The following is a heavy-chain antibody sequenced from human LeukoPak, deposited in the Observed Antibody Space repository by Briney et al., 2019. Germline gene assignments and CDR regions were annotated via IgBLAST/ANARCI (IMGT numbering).Heavy chain of an antibody. CDR2: INSDGIMT. Sequence: GGPLRLSCAASGFTFSSYWMDWVRQAPGRGLVWVSGINSDGIMTRYAVSVKGRFTISRDNAKNTLYLQMISLRVEDTAVYYCARVGSTDSPHAFDIWGQGTTVTVSS. V-gene: IGHV3-74*01. CDR3: ARVGSTDSPHAFDI. D-gene: IGHD3-22*01. J-gene: IGHJ3*02. CDR1: GFTFSSYW.